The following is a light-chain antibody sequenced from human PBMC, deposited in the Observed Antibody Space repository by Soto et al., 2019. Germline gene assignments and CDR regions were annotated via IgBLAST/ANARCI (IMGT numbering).Light chain of an antibody. Sequence: QSALTQPASVSGSPGQSITISCTGTSSDVGGYNYVSWYQQHPGKAPKLMIYDVSNRPSGVSNRFSGSKSGNTASLTISGLQAEDEADYYCSSYTSSSTPFLFGTETKVTVL. CDR1: SSDVGGYNY. J-gene: IGLJ1*01. CDR2: DVS. CDR3: SSYTSSSTPFL. V-gene: IGLV2-14*01.